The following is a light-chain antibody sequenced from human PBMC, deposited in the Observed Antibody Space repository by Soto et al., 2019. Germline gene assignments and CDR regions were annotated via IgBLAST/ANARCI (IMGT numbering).Light chain of an antibody. CDR1: SSDVGSYNL. J-gene: IGLJ1*01. CDR3: RSYAGSRYSV. V-gene: IGLV2-23*01. Sequence: QSVLTQPASVSGSPGQSITISCTGTSSDVGSYNLVSWYQQHPGKAPKLMIYEGSKRPSGVSNRFSGSKSGNTASLTISGLQAEDEADYYCRSYAGSRYSVFGTATMVTVL. CDR2: EGS.